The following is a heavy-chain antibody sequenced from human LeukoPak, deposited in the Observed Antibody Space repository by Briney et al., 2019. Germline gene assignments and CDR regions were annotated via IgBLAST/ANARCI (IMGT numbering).Heavy chain of an antibody. D-gene: IGHD2-15*01. V-gene: IGHV1-69*05. CDR2: IIPIFGTA. Sequence: SVKVSCKASGGTFSSYAISWVRQSPGQGLEWMRGIIPIFGTANYTQKFQAIVRITTDESTIAADMGLSSRRSEDAAVYYCAAVPRRGRASPWGQGTLVTVSS. CDR3: AAVPRRGRASP. CDR1: GGTFSSYA. J-gene: IGHJ5*02.